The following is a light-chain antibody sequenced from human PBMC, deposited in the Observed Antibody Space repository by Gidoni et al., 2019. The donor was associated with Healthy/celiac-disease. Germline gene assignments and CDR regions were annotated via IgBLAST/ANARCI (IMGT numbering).Light chain of an antibody. V-gene: IGKV1-8*01. CDR2: AAS. CDR3: QQYYSYPL. J-gene: IGKJ3*01. CDR1: QGISSY. Sequence: AIRMTQSPSSFSASTGDRVTITCRASQGISSYLAWYQQKPGKAPKRLIYAASTLQSGVPSRFSGSGSGTDFTLTISCLQSEDFATYYCQQYYSYPLFXPXTKVDIK.